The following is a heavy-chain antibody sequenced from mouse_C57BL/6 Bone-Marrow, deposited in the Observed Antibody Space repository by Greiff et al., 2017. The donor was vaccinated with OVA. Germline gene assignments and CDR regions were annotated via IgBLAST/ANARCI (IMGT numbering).Heavy chain of an antibody. CDR2: IRNKANGYTT. D-gene: IGHD1-1*01. CDR3: ASLYYYGSSYDAMDY. CDR1: GFTFTDYY. V-gene: IGHV7-3*01. J-gene: IGHJ4*01. Sequence: EVMLVESGGGLVQPGGSLSLSCAASGFTFTDYYMSWVRQPPGKALEWLGFIRNKANGYTTEYSASVKGRFTISRDNSQSILYLQMNALRAEDSATYYCASLYYYGSSYDAMDYWGQGTSVTVSS.